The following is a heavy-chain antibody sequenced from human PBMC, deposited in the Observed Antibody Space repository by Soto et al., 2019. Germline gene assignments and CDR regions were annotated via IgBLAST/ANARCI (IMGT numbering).Heavy chain of an antibody. V-gene: IGHV5-51*01. CDR1: GFSFTTYW. CDR2: INPHDSDV. CDR3: TRQMIQPQMRYNMDV. Sequence: GESLKISCKGSGFSFTTYWIAWVRQMPGKGLEWMGIINPHDSDVRYSPSFQGQVTISADKAISTVYLRWNSLKASDTAMYFCTRQMIQPQMRYNMDVWGQGTTVTVSS. J-gene: IGHJ6*02. D-gene: IGHD1-1*01.